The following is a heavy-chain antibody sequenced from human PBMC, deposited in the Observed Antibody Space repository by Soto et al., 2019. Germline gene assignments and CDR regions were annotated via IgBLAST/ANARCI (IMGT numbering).Heavy chain of an antibody. CDR1: GFTFSGSA. D-gene: IGHD3-10*01. V-gene: IGHV3-73*01. CDR3: TGFYYFGSGGYYQDVFAI. CDR2: IRSKANSYAT. Sequence: GGSRRLSCAASGFTFSGSAMHWVRQASGKGLEWVGRIRSKANSYATAYAASVKGRFTISRDDSKNTAYLQMNSLKTEDTAVYYCTGFYYFGSGGYYQDVFAISAQGTIVIVSS. J-gene: IGHJ3*02.